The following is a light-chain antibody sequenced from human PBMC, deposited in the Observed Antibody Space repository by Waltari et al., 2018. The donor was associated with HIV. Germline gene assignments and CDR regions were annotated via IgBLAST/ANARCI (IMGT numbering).Light chain of an antibody. V-gene: IGLV3-25*03. J-gene: IGLJ2*01. CDR1: GLATHC. CDR3: QSVDSTGTQVL. Sequence: SYELTQPPSVSVSPGETAGITCSGDGLATHCTVWYQQRPGQAPVMVIFKDTQRSSGIPERFSGSSSGTTVTLTISGVQSEDEADYYCQSVDSTGTQVLFGGGTKLSVL. CDR2: KDT.